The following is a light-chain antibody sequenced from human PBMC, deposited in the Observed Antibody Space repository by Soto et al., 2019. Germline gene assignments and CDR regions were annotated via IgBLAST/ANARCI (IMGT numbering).Light chain of an antibody. V-gene: IGLV2-11*01. CDR1: SGNVGGYNY. Sequence: QSALTQPRSVSGSPGQSVTISCTGTSGNVGGYNYVSWYQQHPGRAPKLVIFDVNKRPSGVPDRFSGSKSGNTASLTNSGLQAEDEADYYCCSYVGTPLVGGGTKLTVL. CDR3: CSYVGTPL. CDR2: DVN. J-gene: IGLJ2*01.